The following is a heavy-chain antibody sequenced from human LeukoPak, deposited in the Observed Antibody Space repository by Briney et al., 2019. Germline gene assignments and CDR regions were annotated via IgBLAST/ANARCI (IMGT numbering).Heavy chain of an antibody. D-gene: IGHD6-13*01. CDR2: ISGSGGST. CDR1: GFTFSSYG. J-gene: IGHJ4*02. V-gene: IGHV3-23*01. Sequence: PGGSLRLSCAASGFTFSSYGMSWVRQAPGKGLEWVSAISGSGGSTYYADSVKGRFTISRDNSKNTLYLQMNSLRAEDTAVCYCAGHLEDVYSSSYYFDYWGQGTLVTVSS. CDR3: AGHLEDVYSSSYYFDY.